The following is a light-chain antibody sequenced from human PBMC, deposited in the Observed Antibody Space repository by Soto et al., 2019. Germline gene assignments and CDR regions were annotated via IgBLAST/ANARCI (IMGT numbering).Light chain of an antibody. CDR3: NSHGGSNNFWV. Sequence: ALTQPPSASGSPGQSVTISCTGTSSDVGAYNSVSWYQQHPGKAPRLMIYEVNKRPSGVPDRFSGSKSGNMASLTVSGLQAEDEADYYCNSHGGSNNFWVFGGGTKVTVL. CDR2: EVN. V-gene: IGLV2-8*01. J-gene: IGLJ3*02. CDR1: SSDVGAYNS.